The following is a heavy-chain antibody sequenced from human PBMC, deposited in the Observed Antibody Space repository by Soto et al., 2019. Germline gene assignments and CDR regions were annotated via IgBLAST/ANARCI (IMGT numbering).Heavy chain of an antibody. Sequence: ASVKVSCKASGYTFTSYGISWVRQAPGQGLEWMGWISAYNGNTNYAQKHQGRVTMTTDTSTSTAYMELRSLRSDDTALYYCARQVIVAAARGVLNWFDPWGQGTLVTVSS. V-gene: IGHV1-18*01. J-gene: IGHJ5*02. CDR3: ARQVIVAAARGVLNWFDP. CDR2: ISAYNGNT. D-gene: IGHD6-6*01. CDR1: GYTFTSYG.